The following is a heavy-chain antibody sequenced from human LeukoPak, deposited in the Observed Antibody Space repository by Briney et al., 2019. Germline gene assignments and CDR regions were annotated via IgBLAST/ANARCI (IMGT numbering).Heavy chain of an antibody. D-gene: IGHD3-10*01. CDR1: GYTFTSYY. V-gene: IGHV1-46*01. Sequence: APVKVSCKASGYTFTSYYMHWVRQAPGQGLEWMGGINPSGGSTSYAQKFQGRLTMTRDTSTSTVYMELSGLRSEDTAVYYCARDRGEGYYFDYWGQGTLVTVSS. J-gene: IGHJ4*02. CDR3: ARDRGEGYYFDY. CDR2: INPSGGST.